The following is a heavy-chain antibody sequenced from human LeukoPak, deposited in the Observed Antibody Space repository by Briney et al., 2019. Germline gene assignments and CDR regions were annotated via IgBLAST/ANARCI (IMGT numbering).Heavy chain of an antibody. CDR1: GGSVSSGSYY. D-gene: IGHD6-13*01. CDR3: ARDQLDSSGWYENWYFNL. J-gene: IGHJ2*01. CDR2: IYYSGST. V-gene: IGHV4-61*01. Sequence: PSETLSLTCTVSGGSVSSGSYYWSWIRQPPGKGLEWIGYIYYSGSTNYNPSLKSRVTISVDTSKNQFSLKLSSVTAADTAVYYCARDQLDSSGWYENWYFNLWGRGTLVTVSS.